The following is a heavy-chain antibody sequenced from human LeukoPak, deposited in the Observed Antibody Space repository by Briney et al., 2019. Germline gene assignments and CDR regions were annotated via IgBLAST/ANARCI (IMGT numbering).Heavy chain of an antibody. J-gene: IGHJ4*02. CDR2: IRSDGSLK. Sequence: GSLRLSCAASGFTFSSYGMHWVRRAPGKGLEWVAFIRSDGSLKYYADSAKGRFTISRDNSKNTLYLQMNGLRAEDTAVYYCRGYCDSPSCYTKRGGDYWGQGTLVTVSS. D-gene: IGHD2-2*02. CDR3: RGYCDSPSCYTKRGGDY. V-gene: IGHV3-30*02. CDR1: GFTFSSYG.